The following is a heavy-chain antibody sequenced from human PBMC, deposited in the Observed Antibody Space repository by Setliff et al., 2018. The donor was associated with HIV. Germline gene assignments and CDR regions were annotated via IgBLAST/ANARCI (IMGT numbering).Heavy chain of an antibody. CDR2: INHSGRI. J-gene: IGHJ4*02. Sequence: SETLSLTCAVYGGSFSGYYWSWIRQPPGKGLEWIGEINHSGRINCNPSLKSRVTVSVDTSKNQFSLKLSSVTAADTAVYYCARGYSSSYYFDYWGQGTLVTVSS. D-gene: IGHD6-13*01. V-gene: IGHV4-34*01. CDR1: GGSFSGYY. CDR3: ARGYSSSYYFDY.